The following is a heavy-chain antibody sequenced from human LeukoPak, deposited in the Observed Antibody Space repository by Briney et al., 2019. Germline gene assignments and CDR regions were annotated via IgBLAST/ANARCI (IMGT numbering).Heavy chain of an antibody. CDR3: ARDRWSSTSYNDY. V-gene: IGHV3-33*01. D-gene: IGHD2-2*01. CDR1: GFAFSNYG. CDR2: IWYDGNNK. Sequence: GRSLRLSCAASGFAFSNYGMHWVRQAPGKGLEWVAVIWYDGNNKYYADSVKSRFTISRDNSKNTLYLQMNSLRAEDTAVYYCARDRWSSTSYNDYWGQGTLVTVSS. J-gene: IGHJ4*02.